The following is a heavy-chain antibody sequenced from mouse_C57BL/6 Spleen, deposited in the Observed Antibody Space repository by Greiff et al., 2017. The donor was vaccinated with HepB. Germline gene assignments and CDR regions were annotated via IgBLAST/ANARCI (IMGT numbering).Heavy chain of an antibody. CDR1: GYTFTDYY. Sequence: EVQLQQSGPELVKPGASVKISCKASGYTFTDYYMNWVKQSHGKSLEWIGDINPNNGGTSYNQKFKGKATLTVDKSSSTAYMELRSLTSEDSAVYYCARWGLRGYFDYWGQGTTLTVSS. J-gene: IGHJ2*01. V-gene: IGHV1-26*01. D-gene: IGHD2-4*01. CDR2: INPNNGGT. CDR3: ARWGLRGYFDY.